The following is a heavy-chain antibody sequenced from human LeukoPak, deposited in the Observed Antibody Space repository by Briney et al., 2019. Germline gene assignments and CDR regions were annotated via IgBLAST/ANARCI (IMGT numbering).Heavy chain of an antibody. CDR1: GGSFSCYY. D-gene: IGHD3-10*01. V-gene: IGHV4-34*01. CDR3: AREITMVRGVHIDY. J-gene: IGHJ4*02. CDR2: IYHSGST. Sequence: SETLSLTCAVYGGSFSCYYWSGVRQPPGKGLDWIGSIYHSGSTYYNPSLKSRVTISVDTSKNQFSLTLSSVTAADTAVYYCAREITMVRGVHIDYWGQGTLVTVSS.